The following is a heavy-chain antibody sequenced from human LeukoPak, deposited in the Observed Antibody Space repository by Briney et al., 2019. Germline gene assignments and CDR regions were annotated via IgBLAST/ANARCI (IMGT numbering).Heavy chain of an antibody. J-gene: IGHJ4*02. CDR2: ISGSGGST. Sequence: PGGSLRLSCAASGFTFSSYAMSWVRQAPGKGLEWVSVISGSGGSTYYADSVKGRFTISRDNSKNTLYLQMNSLRAEDTAVYYCARSSSSSFDYWGQGTLVTVSS. D-gene: IGHD6-13*01. CDR1: GFTFSSYA. CDR3: ARSSSSSFDY. V-gene: IGHV3-23*01.